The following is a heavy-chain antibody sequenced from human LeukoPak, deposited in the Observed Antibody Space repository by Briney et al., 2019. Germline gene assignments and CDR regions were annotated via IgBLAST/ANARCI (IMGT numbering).Heavy chain of an antibody. Sequence: NPSETLSLTCTVSGGSISTFYWSWIRQPAAKGLERIGSSHTRGNTNSNPSPNSRVTMSVATSKSQVSLKLSSVTAADTVMYYCASAVTSGSSWYKWVNWFDPWGWGNGIIVSA. V-gene: IGHV4-4*07. CDR3: ASAVTSGSSWYKWVNWFDP. CDR2: SHTRGNT. CDR1: GGSISTFY. D-gene: IGHD6-13*01. J-gene: IGHJ5*02.